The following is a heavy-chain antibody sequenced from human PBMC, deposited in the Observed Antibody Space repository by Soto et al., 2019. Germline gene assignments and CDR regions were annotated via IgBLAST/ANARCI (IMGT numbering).Heavy chain of an antibody. J-gene: IGHJ4*02. D-gene: IGHD5-18*01. CDR1: GYTFTNYG. CDR2: IGGYKGNT. V-gene: IGHV1-18*01. Sequence: QVQLVQSGAEVREPGASVKVSCKASGYTFTNYGVIWVRQAPGQGLEWMGWIGGYKGNTNYAQKLQGRVTLTTDTPTSPAYMELMSLRSDDTAVYYCAPHTLDAGMPSGYWGQGTLVTVSS. CDR3: APHTLDAGMPSGY.